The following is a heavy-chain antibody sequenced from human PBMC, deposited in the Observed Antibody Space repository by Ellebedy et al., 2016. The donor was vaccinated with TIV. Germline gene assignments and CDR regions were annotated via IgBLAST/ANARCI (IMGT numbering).Heavy chain of an antibody. J-gene: IGHJ3*02. Sequence: GESLKISCAASGFNFGGHAMKWVRQAPGKGLEWVSSIGSSSYSTHYADSVKGRFTISRENSRNTLYLQMNSLRGEDTAVYFCAKDVRYTTGWGGALDIWGQGAMVIVSS. CDR2: IGSSSYST. CDR3: AKDVRYTTGWGGALDI. CDR1: GFNFGGHA. V-gene: IGHV3-23*01. D-gene: IGHD2-8*02.